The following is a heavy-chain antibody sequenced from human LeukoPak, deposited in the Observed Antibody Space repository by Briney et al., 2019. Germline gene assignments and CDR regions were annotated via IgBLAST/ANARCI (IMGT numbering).Heavy chain of an antibody. J-gene: IGHJ4*02. CDR1: GYTFTSNY. Sequence: ASVKVSCKASGYTFTSNYIHWVRQAPGQGLEWMGMIYPRDGSTSYAQKFQGRVTVTRDTSTSTVHMELSGLRSEDTAVYYCARDQEGFDCWGQGILVTVSS. CDR2: IYPRDGST. CDR3: ARDQEGFDC. V-gene: IGHV1-46*01.